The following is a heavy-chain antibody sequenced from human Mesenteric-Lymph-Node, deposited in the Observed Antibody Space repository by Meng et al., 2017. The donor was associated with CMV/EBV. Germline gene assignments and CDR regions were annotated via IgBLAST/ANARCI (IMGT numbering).Heavy chain of an antibody. CDR2: IRYDGSNK. J-gene: IGHJ6*02. D-gene: IGHD4-11*01. Sequence: GESLKISCAASGFTFSSYAMHWVRQAPGKGLEWVAFIRYDGSNKYYADSVKGRFTISRDNSKNTLYLQMNSLRAEDTAIYYCATGGITVDYALDVWGQGTTVTVSS. CDR1: GFTFSSYA. V-gene: IGHV3-30*02. CDR3: ATGGITVDYALDV.